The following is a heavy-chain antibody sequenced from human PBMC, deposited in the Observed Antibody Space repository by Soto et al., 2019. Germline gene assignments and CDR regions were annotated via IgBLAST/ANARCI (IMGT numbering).Heavy chain of an antibody. CDR3: ARPKMATMASPLQY. CDR2: IWYDGSNK. D-gene: IGHD5-12*01. V-gene: IGHV3-33*08. Sequence: PGGSLRLSCAASGFTFNSYSVNWVRQAPGKGPEWVAVIWYDGSNKYYADSVEGRFTISRDNSKNTLYLQMNSLRAEDTAVYYCARPKMATMASPLQYWGQGTLVTVSS. J-gene: IGHJ4*02. CDR1: GFTFNSYS.